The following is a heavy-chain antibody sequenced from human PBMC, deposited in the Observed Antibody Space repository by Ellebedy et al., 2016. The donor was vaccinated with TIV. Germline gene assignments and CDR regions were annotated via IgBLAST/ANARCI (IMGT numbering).Heavy chain of an antibody. D-gene: IGHD6-13*01. V-gene: IGHV4-39*07. CDR2: IYYSGST. Sequence: SETLSLXCSVSGASITSSSFHWDWIRQPPGKGLEWIGSIYYSGSTYYNPSLKSRVTISVDTSKNQFSLKLKSVTAADTAVYFCARSSTWPELFDPWGQGTLVTVSS. J-gene: IGHJ5*02. CDR1: GASITSSSFH. CDR3: ARSSTWPELFDP.